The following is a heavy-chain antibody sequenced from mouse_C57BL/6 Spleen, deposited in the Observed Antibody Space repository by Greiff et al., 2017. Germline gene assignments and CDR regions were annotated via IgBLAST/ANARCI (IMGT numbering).Heavy chain of an antibody. V-gene: IGHV5-17*01. J-gene: IGHJ1*03. D-gene: IGHD1-1*01. CDR1: GFTFSDYG. CDR3: ARGGSSPWYFDV. CDR2: ISSGSSTI. Sequence: DVKLVESGGGLVKPGGSLKLSCAASGFTFSDYGMHWVRQAPEKGLEWVAYISSGSSTIYYADTVKGRFTISRDNAKNTLFLQMTSLRSEDTAMYYCARGGSSPWYFDVWGTGTTVTVSS.